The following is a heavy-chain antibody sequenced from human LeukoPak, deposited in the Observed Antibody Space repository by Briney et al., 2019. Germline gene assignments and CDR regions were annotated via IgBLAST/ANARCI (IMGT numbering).Heavy chain of an antibody. J-gene: IGHJ4*02. V-gene: IGHV1-24*01. Sequence: ASVKVSCKVSGYTLTELSMHWVRQAPGKGLEWMGGFDPEDGETIYAQKFQGRVTMTRDTSISTAYMELSRLRSDDTAVYYCARDYHDSSGYSQSSGWGQGALVTVSS. CDR1: GYTLTELS. CDR2: FDPEDGET. D-gene: IGHD3-22*01. CDR3: ARDYHDSSGYSQSSG.